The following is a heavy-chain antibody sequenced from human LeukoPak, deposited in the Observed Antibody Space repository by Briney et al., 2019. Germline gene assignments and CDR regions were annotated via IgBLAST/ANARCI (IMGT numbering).Heavy chain of an antibody. CDR2: IYSGGST. CDR1: GFTFSSCA. CDR3: ARRGVLYAFDI. V-gene: IGHV3-53*01. Sequence: GGSLRLSCAASGFTFSSCAMSWVRQAPGKGLEWVSVIYSGGSTYDADFVKGRFTISRDNSKNTLYLQMNSLRAEDTAVYYCARRGVLYAFDIWGLGTMVTVSS. D-gene: IGHD3-10*01. J-gene: IGHJ3*02.